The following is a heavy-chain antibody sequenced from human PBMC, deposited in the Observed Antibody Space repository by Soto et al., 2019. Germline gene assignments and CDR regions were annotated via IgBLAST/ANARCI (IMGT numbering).Heavy chain of an antibody. J-gene: IGHJ6*02. D-gene: IGHD1-26*01. Sequence: SGESLKISCKGSGYSFTSYWIGWVRQMPGKGLEWMGIIYPGDSDTRYSPSFQGQVTISADKSISTAYLQWSSLKASDTAMYYCARLGWELLPIRYYYYYGMDVWGQGTTVTVYS. CDR2: IYPGDSDT. CDR1: GYSFTSYW. CDR3: ARLGWELLPIRYYYYYGMDV. V-gene: IGHV5-51*01.